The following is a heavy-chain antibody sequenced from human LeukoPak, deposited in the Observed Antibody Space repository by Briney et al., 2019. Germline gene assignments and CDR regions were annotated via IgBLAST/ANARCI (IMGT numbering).Heavy chain of an antibody. D-gene: IGHD3-10*01. V-gene: IGHV1-18*01. CDR2: INAFNGET. CDR1: GYSFTNYG. CDR3: ARDGSGTWLYH. J-gene: IGHJ5*02. Sequence: GASLKVSCKGSGYSFTNYGISGVGQAPGQGREWMGWINAFNGETNHAQKFQGRVTMTIHTSTITAYMELRTLTSDDTAVYYCARDGSGTWLYHWGQGTLVTVSS.